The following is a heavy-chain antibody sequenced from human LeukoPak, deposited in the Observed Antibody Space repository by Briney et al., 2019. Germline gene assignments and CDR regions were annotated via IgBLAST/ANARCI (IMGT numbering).Heavy chain of an antibody. J-gene: IGHJ3*02. V-gene: IGHV4-59*08. Sequence: PETLSLTCTVSGVSISSYYWSWIRQPPGKGLEWIGYIYYSGNTNYNPSLKSRLTITVDTSKNQFSLKLSSVTAADTAVYYCARRSSWLKAFDIWGQGTMVTVSS. CDR1: GVSISSYY. D-gene: IGHD6-13*01. CDR3: ARRSSWLKAFDI. CDR2: IYYSGNT.